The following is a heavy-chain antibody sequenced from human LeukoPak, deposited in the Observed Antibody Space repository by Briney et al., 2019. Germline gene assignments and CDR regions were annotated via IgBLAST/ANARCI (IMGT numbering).Heavy chain of an antibody. CDR1: GGTFSSYA. CDR3: ARDKLGRKPQGDYDILTGRPLNWFDP. J-gene: IGHJ5*02. CDR2: IIPIFGTA. D-gene: IGHD3-9*01. V-gene: IGHV1-69*05. Sequence: SVKVSCKASGGTFSSYAISWLRQAPGQGLEWMGGIIPIFGTANYAQKFQGRVTITTDESTSTAYMELSSLRSEDTAVYYCARDKLGRKPQGDYDILTGRPLNWFDPWGQGTLVTVSS.